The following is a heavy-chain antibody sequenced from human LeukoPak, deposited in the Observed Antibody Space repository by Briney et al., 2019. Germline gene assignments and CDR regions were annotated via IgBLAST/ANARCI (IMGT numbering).Heavy chain of an antibody. CDR1: GGTFSDYY. CDR3: ARGGFSVYYFDY. J-gene: IGHJ4*02. Sequence: SETLSLTCGASGGTFSDYYWSWIRQPPGKGLEWIGEIIHSRATSTRPSLNRRVTISMDPSKNQFSLRLSSVTAADTAVYYCARGGFSVYYFDYWGQGALVSVSS. V-gene: IGHV4-34*01. D-gene: IGHD3-3*02. CDR2: IIHSRAT.